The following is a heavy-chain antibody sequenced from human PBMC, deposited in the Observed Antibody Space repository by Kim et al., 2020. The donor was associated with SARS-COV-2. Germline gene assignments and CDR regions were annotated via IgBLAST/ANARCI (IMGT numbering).Heavy chain of an antibody. V-gene: IGHV4-34*01. CDR2: INHSGST. D-gene: IGHD2-2*01. Sequence: SETLSLTCAVYGGSFSGYYWSWIRQPPGKGLEWIGEINHSGSTNYNPSLKSRVTISVDTSKNQFSLKLSSVTAADTAVYYCKVVPAAIGGLYYGMDVWGQGTTVTVSS. CDR3: KVVPAAIGGLYYGMDV. CDR1: GGSFSGYY. J-gene: IGHJ6*02.